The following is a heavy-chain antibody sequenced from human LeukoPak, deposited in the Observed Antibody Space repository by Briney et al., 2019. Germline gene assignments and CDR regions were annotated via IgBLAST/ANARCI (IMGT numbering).Heavy chain of an antibody. J-gene: IGHJ4*02. Sequence: SETLSLTCTVSGGSISSSSYYWGWVRQPPGKGLECIGSIYSSGSTYYNPSLKSLVTISVDTSRNQFSLKLSSVTAADTAVYYCARHSMRYSPEDYWGQGTLVTVSS. CDR3: ARHSMRYSPEDY. D-gene: IGHD2-8*01. CDR2: IYSSGST. CDR1: GGSISSSSYY. V-gene: IGHV4-39*01.